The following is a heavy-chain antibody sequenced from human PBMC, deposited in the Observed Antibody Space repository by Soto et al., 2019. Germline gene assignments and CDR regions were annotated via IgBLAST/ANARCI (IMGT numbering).Heavy chain of an antibody. J-gene: IGHJ4*02. CDR1: GGSISTVGHY. D-gene: IGHD1-1*01. CDR2: IYHTGST. Sequence: PSETLLTCSVSGGSISTVGHYWTWIRQPPGKGLEWIGSIYHTGSTYYSKSLRSRLTMSVDTSKSQFSLRLSSVTAADTAVYYCARATGTLRSRNCDYWGQGSLVTVSS. V-gene: IGHV4-31*03. CDR3: ARATGTLRSRNCDY.